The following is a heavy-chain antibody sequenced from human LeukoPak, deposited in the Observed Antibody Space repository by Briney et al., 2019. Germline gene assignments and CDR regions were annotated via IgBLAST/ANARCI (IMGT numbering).Heavy chain of an antibody. D-gene: IGHD6-13*01. J-gene: IGHJ4*02. CDR2: IYHSGST. CDR1: GGSISSGGYY. V-gene: IGHV4-30-2*01. CDR3: ARLASSSWLYYFDY. Sequence: SQTLSLTCTVSGGSISSGGYYWGWIRQPPGKGLEWIGYIYHSGSTYYNPSLKSRVTISVDTSKNQFSLKLSSVTAADTAVYYCARLASSSWLYYFDYWGQGTLVTVSS.